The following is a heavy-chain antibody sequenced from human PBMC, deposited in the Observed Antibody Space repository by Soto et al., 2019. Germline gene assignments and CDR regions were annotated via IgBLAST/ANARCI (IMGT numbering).Heavy chain of an antibody. CDR3: ARLQLYLYNWNDRGYCYYMDV. D-gene: IGHD1-1*01. Sequence: SETLSLTCTVSGGSISSSSYYWGWIRQPPGKGLEWIGSIYYSGSTYYNPSLKSRVTISVDTSKNQFSLKLSSVTAADTAVYYCARLQLYLYNWNDRGYCYYMDVWGKGTTVTVSS. CDR2: IYYSGST. V-gene: IGHV4-39*01. J-gene: IGHJ6*03. CDR1: GGSISSSSYY.